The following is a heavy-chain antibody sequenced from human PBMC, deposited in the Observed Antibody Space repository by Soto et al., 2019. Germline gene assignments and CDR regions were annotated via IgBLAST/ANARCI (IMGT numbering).Heavy chain of an antibody. CDR1: GLCVSSKY. CDR3: ARVEGYYYDSSGYYER. Sequence: GGSLSLPCAPSGLCVSSKYISWVRPAPGKGLEWDSAIYSGGRTYYADCVRGRFTNSRDNAKNTLYRQMNSLRAEDTAVYYCARVEGYYYDSSGYYERWGQGTLVTVSS. V-gene: IGHV3-53*01. D-gene: IGHD3-22*01. J-gene: IGHJ4*02. CDR2: IYSGGRT.